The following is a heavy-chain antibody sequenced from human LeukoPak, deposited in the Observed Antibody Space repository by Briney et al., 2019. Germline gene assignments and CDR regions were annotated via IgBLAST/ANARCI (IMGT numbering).Heavy chain of an antibody. CDR1: GFTFRNYG. D-gene: IGHD3-16*01. CDR2: ISYDGSNK. V-gene: IGHV3-30*03. CDR3: ARDLGGSVITYYFDS. Sequence: PGRSLRLSCAASGFTFRNYGMHWVRQAPGKGLDWVAVISYDGSNKYYADSVKGRFTISRDNSKNTLYLQMNSLRAEDTAVYYCARDLGGSVITYYFDSWGQGTLVTVSS. J-gene: IGHJ4*02.